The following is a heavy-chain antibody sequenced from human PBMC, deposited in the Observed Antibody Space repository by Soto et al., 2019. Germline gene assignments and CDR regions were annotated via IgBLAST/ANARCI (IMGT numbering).Heavy chain of an antibody. V-gene: IGHV3-30*18. Sequence: QVQLVESGGGVVQPGRSLRLSCAASGFTFSSYGMHWVRQAPGKGLEWVAVISYDGSNKYYADSVKGRFTISRDNSKNTLYLQMNSLRAEDTAVYYCAKDRVVTAAIFDYWGQGTLVTGSS. J-gene: IGHJ4*02. CDR1: GFTFSSYG. D-gene: IGHD2-2*02. CDR3: AKDRVVTAAIFDY. CDR2: ISYDGSNK.